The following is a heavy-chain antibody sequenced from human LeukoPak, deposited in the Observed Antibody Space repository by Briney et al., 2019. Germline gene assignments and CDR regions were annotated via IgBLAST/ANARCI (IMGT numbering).Heavy chain of an antibody. Sequence: GGSLRLSCAASRFTFRTYEMNWVRQAPGKGLEWVSYISSSGNTIYNADSVKGRFTISRDNAKNSLYLQMDSLRADDTAVYYCARDRAHYDTSGYYSYYFDYWGQGTLVTVSS. CDR2: ISSSGNTI. D-gene: IGHD3-22*01. CDR3: ARDRAHYDTSGYYSYYFDY. CDR1: RFTFRTYE. V-gene: IGHV3-48*03. J-gene: IGHJ4*02.